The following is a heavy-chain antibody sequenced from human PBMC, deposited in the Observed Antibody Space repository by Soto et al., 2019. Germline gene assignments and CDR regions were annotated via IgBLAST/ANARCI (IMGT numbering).Heavy chain of an antibody. V-gene: IGHV5-10-1*01. Sequence: PGESLKISCKGSGYSFTSYWISCLRQMPGKGLEGMGRSDPSDSYTNYSPSFQGHVTISADKSISTAYLQWSSLKASDTAMYYCATHSLLMESSGYSNGPDTWAQGTLVTVAS. CDR2: SDPSDSYT. D-gene: IGHD3-22*01. J-gene: IGHJ5*02. CDR3: ATHSLLMESSGYSNGPDT. CDR1: GYSFTSYW.